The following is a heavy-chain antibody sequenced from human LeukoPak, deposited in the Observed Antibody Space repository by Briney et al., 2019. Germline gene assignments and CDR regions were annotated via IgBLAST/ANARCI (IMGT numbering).Heavy chain of an antibody. CDR3: GRGRPRGYSGYVIDY. CDR1: GFNFSGYW. V-gene: IGHV3-74*01. CDR2: VKCDGTTT. J-gene: IGHJ4*02. Sequence: WGSLSLSGAASGFNFSGYWRHWVGHGPGNELMGFIRVKCDGTTTRYADSVKGRFTISRDNAKNTLYLQMNSLRAEDTAAFYCGRGRPRGYSGYVIDYWGQGTPITVSS. D-gene: IGHD5-12*01.